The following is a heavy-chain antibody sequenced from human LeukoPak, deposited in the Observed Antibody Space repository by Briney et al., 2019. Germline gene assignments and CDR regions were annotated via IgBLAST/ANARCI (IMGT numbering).Heavy chain of an antibody. CDR1: GYTFTGYC. J-gene: IGHJ4*02. Sequence: ASVKVSCKASGYTFTGYCMHWARQAPGQGLEWMGRINPNSGGTNYAQKFQGRVTMTRDTSISTAYMELSRLRSDDTAVYYCARGYLDYFDYWGQGTLVTVSS. V-gene: IGHV1-2*06. D-gene: IGHD1-14*01. CDR3: ARGYLDYFDY. CDR2: INPNSGGT.